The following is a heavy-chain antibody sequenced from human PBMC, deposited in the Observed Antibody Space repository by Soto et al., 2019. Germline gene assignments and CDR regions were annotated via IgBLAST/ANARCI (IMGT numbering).Heavy chain of an antibody. J-gene: IGHJ4*02. CDR1: GGSISGGGYY. D-gene: IGHD2-21*01. CDR2: IYYSGST. V-gene: IGHV4-31*03. CDR3: ARGGPTAYYFDF. Sequence: SETLSLTGSVSGGSISGGGYYWTWIRQHPEKGLEWIGYIYYSGSTYYKPSLKSRVTISVDTSKNQFSLMLGSVTVADTAVYYCARGGPTAYYFDFWGLGTLVTVSS.